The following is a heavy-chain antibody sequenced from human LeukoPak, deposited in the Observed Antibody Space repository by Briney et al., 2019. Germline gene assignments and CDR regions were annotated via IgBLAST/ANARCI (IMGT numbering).Heavy chain of an antibody. Sequence: SETLSLTCTVSGVSISSSSYYWGWIRQPPGKGLEWIVSIYYRGSTYYNPSLKSRVTISVDTSKNQFSLKLSSVTAADTAVYYCARQNEYGSGSYVPNDAFDIWGQGTMVTVSS. CDR3: ARQNEYGSGSYVPNDAFDI. CDR1: GVSISSSSYY. CDR2: IYYRGST. D-gene: IGHD3-10*01. J-gene: IGHJ3*02. V-gene: IGHV4-39*01.